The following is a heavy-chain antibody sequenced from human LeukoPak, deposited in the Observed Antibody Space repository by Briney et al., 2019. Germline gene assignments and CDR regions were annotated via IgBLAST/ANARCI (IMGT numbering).Heavy chain of an antibody. CDR3: ARDIVVPAAIVPLRYSGYVSNLDY. J-gene: IGHJ4*02. Sequence: VASVKVSCKASGYTFTSYGISWVRQAPGQGLEWMGWISAYNGNTNYAQKLQGRVTMTTDTSTSTAYMELRSLRSDDTAVYYCARDIVVPAAIVPLRYSGYVSNLDYWGQGTLVTVSS. V-gene: IGHV1-18*01. D-gene: IGHD2-2*02. CDR1: GYTFTSYG. CDR2: ISAYNGNT.